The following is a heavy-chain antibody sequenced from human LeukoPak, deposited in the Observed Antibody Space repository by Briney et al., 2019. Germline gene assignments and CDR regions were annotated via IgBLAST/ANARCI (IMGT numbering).Heavy chain of an antibody. CDR2: ISWNSGTI. CDR1: GFTFDDYA. V-gene: IGHV3-9*01. D-gene: IGHD6-19*01. CDR3: AKPDSGWYSAFDI. Sequence: PGRSLRLSCAASGFTFDDYAMHWVRQAPGKGLEWVSGISWNSGTIGYADSVKGRFIISRDSAKNTLYLQMNSLRAEDTAVYYCAKPDSGWYSAFDIWGQGTMVTVPS. J-gene: IGHJ3*02.